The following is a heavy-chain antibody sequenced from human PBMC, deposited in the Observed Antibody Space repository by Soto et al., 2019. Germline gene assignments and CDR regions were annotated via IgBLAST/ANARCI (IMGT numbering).Heavy chain of an antibody. D-gene: IGHD3-22*01. V-gene: IGHV4-31*03. Sequence: SETPLTCTVSGGSISSGGYYWSWIRQHPGKGLEWIGYIYYSGSTYYNPSLKSRVTISVDTSKNQFSLKLSSVTAADTAVYYCARAGYYDSSGLSFDYWGQGTLVTVSS. CDR3: ARAGYYDSSGLSFDY. CDR1: GGSISSGGYY. J-gene: IGHJ4*02. CDR2: IYYSGST.